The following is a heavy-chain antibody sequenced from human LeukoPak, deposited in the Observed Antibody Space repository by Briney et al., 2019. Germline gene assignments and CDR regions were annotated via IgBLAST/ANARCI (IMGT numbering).Heavy chain of an antibody. Sequence: PGGSLRLSCTASGFTFSSYAMNWVRQAPGKGLEWVSAISGSGESTYYADSVKGRFTISRENSKSTLYLQMNSLRAEDTALYYCAKAREYSSSSENNWFDPWGQGTLVTVSS. CDR2: ISGSGEST. V-gene: IGHV3-23*01. D-gene: IGHD6-6*01. CDR1: GFTFSSYA. CDR3: AKAREYSSSSENNWFDP. J-gene: IGHJ5*02.